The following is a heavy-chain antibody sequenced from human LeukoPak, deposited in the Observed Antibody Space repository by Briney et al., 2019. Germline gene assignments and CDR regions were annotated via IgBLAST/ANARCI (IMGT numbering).Heavy chain of an antibody. CDR1: GVSISSSY. V-gene: IGHV4-59*01. CDR3: ASGHMWNGN. Sequence: SETLSLTCTVSGVSISSSYWSWIRQPPGKGLEWIGYIPYSGSTDCNPSLKSRVTISLDTSKNMFSLKLASVTAADTAVYYCASGHMWNGNWGQGTLVTVSS. D-gene: IGHD1-1*01. J-gene: IGHJ4*02. CDR2: IPYSGST.